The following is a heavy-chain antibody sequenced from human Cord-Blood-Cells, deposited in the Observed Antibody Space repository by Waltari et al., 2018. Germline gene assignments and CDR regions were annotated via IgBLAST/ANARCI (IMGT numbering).Heavy chain of an antibody. Sequence: QVLLVQSVSAIKTPGFSAMVSCKASGDTFSTYASGWVRQAPGQGLEWMGVIIPIFGTANYAQKFQGRVTITADESTSTAYMELSSLRSEDTAVYYCARDGDYFDYWGQGTLVTVSS. V-gene: IGHV1-69*01. D-gene: IGHD2-15*01. J-gene: IGHJ4*02. CDR2: IIPIFGTA. CDR1: GDTFSTYA. CDR3: ARDGDYFDY.